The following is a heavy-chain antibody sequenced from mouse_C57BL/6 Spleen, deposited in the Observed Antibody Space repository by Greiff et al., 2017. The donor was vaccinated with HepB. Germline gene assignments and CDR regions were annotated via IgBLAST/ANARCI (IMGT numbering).Heavy chain of an antibody. CDR1: GYAFSSSW. Sequence: QLQQSGPELVKPGASVKISCKASGYAFSSSWMNWVKQRPGKGLEWIGRIYPGDGDTNYNGKFKGKATLTADKSSSTAYMQLSSLTSEDSAVYVCARGDVRRHYFDYWGQGTTLTVSS. CDR2: IYPGDGDT. V-gene: IGHV1-82*01. J-gene: IGHJ2*01. D-gene: IGHD2-14*01. CDR3: ARGDVRRHYFDY.